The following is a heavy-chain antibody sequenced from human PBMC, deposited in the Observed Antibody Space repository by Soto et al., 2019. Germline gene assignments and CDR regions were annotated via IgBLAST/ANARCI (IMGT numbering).Heavy chain of an antibody. D-gene: IGHD3-16*01. J-gene: IGHJ6*04. V-gene: IGHV1-18*01. CDR1: GYSFTRYG. CDR3: ARMGAVPYYYYGLDV. CDR2: ISGYNANT. Sequence: QVQLVQSGAEVKKPGASVKVSCKASGYSFTRYGISWVRQAPGQGLEWMGWISGYNANTNYPENLQGRVTMTTDTSTSTAYMEVRNLISDDTAVYYCARMGAVPYYYYGLDVWGKGTTVTVSS.